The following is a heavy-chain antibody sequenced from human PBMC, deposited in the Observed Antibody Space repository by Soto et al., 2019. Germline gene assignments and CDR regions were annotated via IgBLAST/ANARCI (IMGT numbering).Heavy chain of an antibody. CDR2: IIPILGIA. CDR1: GGTFSSYT. Sequence: SVKVSCKASGGTFSSYTISWVRQAPGQGLEWMGRIIPILGIANYAQKFQGRVTITADKSTSTAYMELSSLRSEDTAVYYCASLGHSSPLVEYYYYMDVWGKGTTVTVYS. CDR3: ASLGHSSPLVEYYYYMDV. J-gene: IGHJ6*03. D-gene: IGHD6-13*01. V-gene: IGHV1-69*02.